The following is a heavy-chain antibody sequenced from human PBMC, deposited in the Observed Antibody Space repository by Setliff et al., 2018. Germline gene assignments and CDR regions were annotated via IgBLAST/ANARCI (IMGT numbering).Heavy chain of an antibody. D-gene: IGHD3-10*01. Sequence: SETLSLTCTVSGDPMSSRRYYWAWIRQPAGKGLEWIGHWYTSGITNYNPSHESPVTISVDTSKNQFSLKLSSVTAADTAVFFCARGQNSYHPGSWGPLYDHWGQGTQVTVSS. V-gene: IGHV4-61*09. CDR1: GDPMSSRRYY. CDR2: WYTSGIT. CDR3: ARGQNSYHPGSWGPLYDH. J-gene: IGHJ4*02.